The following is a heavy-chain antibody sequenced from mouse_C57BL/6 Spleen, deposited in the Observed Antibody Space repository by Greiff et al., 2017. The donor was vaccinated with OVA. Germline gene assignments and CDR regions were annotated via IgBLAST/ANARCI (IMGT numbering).Heavy chain of an antibody. CDR3: ARPGSSYGFAY. CDR2: INPGSGGT. Sequence: VKLQESGAELVRPGTSVKVSCKASGYAFTNYLIEWVKQRPGQGLEWIGVINPGSGGTNYNEKFKGKATLTADKSSSTAYMQLSSLTSEDSAVYFCARPGSSYGFAYWGQGTLVTVSA. J-gene: IGHJ3*01. V-gene: IGHV1-54*01. CDR1: GYAFTNYL. D-gene: IGHD1-1*01.